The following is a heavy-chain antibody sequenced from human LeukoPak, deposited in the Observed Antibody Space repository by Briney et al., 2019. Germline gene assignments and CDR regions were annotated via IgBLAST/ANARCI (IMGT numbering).Heavy chain of an antibody. J-gene: IGHJ4*02. CDR3: ARIIQPINYFDY. CDR1: GFTFSNAW. D-gene: IGHD5-12*01. V-gene: IGHV3-33*08. CDR2: IWYDGSNK. Sequence: GGSLRLSCAASGFTFSNAWMNWVRQAPGKGLEWVAVIWYDGSNKYYADSVKGRFTISRDNSKNTLYLQMNSLRAEDTAVYYCARIIQPINYFDYWGQGTLVTVSS.